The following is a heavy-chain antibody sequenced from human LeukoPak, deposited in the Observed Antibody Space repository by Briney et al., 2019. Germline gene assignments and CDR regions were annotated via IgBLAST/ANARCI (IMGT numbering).Heavy chain of an antibody. V-gene: IGHV4-31*03. CDR1: GGSISSGGYY. CDR2: IYYSGST. CDR3: ARDRSRGTGTFDY. Sequence: SQTLSLTCTVSGGSISSGGYYWSWIRQHPGKRLEWIGYIYYSGSTYYNPSLKSRLTISVDTSKNQFSLKLSSVTAADTAVYYCARDRSRGTGTFDYWGQGTLVTVSS. D-gene: IGHD1-1*01. J-gene: IGHJ4*02.